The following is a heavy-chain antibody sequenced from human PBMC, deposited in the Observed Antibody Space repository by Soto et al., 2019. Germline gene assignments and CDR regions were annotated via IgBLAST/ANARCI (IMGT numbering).Heavy chain of an antibody. Sequence: ASVKVSCKASGYTFTSDYIHWVRQAPGQGLEWMGWINPITGGTNYAPKFQGRVTMTRDTSITTAYRELSRLRSDDTAVYYCARNYYDSSDRDYLDYWGQGTPVTVSS. J-gene: IGHJ4*02. CDR2: INPITGGT. CDR3: ARNYYDSSDRDYLDY. CDR1: GYTFTSDY. V-gene: IGHV1-2*02. D-gene: IGHD3-22*01.